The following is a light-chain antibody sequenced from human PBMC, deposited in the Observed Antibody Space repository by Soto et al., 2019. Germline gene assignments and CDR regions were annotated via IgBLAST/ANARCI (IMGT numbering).Light chain of an antibody. V-gene: IGLV2-14*03. CDR3: SSYKSSGTDSV. CDR2: DVS. Sequence: QSVLTQPASVSGSPGQSITISCTGTSSDVGGYNYVSWYQQHPGKAPKLMIYDVSDRPSGVSNRFSGSKSGNTASLTISGLQAEDVSDYYCSSYKSSGTDSVLGTGPKVTVL. CDR1: SSDVGGYNY. J-gene: IGLJ1*01.